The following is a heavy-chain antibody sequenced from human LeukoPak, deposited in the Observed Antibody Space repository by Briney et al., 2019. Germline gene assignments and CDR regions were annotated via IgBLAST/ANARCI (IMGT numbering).Heavy chain of an antibody. CDR3: ASDRYCSSSSCYLQDC. J-gene: IGHJ4*02. CDR1: GFTFSDYI. Sequence: GGSLRLSCAASGFTFSDYIMTWVRQAPGKGLEWVSSISSTSRYINYADSVQGRVTISRDNPKNSLYLQMNSLRADDTAVYYCASDRYCSSSSCYLQDCWGQGTLVTVSS. CDR2: ISSTSRYI. D-gene: IGHD2-2*01. V-gene: IGHV3-21*01.